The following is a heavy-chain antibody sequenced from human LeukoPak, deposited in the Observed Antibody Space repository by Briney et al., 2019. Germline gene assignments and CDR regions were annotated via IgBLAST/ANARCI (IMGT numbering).Heavy chain of an antibody. CDR3: AKDVGGGSYEDAFDI. V-gene: IGHV3-11*01. CDR1: GFTFSDYY. D-gene: IGHD1-26*01. Sequence: PGGSLRLSCAASGFTFSDYYMSWIRQAPGKGLEWVSYISSSGSTIYYADSVKGRFTISRDNAKNSLYLQMNSLRAEDTAVYYCAKDVGGGSYEDAFDIWGQGTMVTVSS. CDR2: ISSSGSTI. J-gene: IGHJ3*02.